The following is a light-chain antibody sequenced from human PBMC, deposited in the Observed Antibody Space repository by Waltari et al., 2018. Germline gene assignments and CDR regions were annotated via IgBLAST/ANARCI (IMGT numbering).Light chain of an antibody. CDR2: WAS. CDR1: QGVLYNSNNKNY. V-gene: IGKV4-1*01. Sequence: DIVMTQSPDSLAVSLGERATINCKSSQGVLYNSNNKNYLAWFQQKPGQPPKLLIYWASTRESGVPDRFSGSGSGTEFTLTISSLQAEDVAVYYCQQYYTTPYTFGQGTKLEIK. CDR3: QQYYTTPYT. J-gene: IGKJ2*01.